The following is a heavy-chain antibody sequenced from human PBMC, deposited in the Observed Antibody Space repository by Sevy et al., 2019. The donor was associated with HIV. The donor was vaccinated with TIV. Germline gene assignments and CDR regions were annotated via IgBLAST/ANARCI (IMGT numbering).Heavy chain of an antibody. CDR3: SMEDGYNYFDY. Sequence: GGSLRLSCAASGFTLNKAWMNWVRQAPGKGLEWVGRIKSESDGGTTDYAERVKGRFSIARDDSKNTQYLQMNSLKIEDTAVYYCSMEDGYNYFDYWGQGALVTVSS. CDR2: IKSESDGGTT. D-gene: IGHD5-12*01. CDR1: GFTLNKAW. V-gene: IGHV3-15*07. J-gene: IGHJ4*02.